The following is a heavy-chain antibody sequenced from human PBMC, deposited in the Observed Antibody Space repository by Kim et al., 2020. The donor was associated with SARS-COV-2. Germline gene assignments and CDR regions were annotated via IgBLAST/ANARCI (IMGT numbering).Heavy chain of an antibody. D-gene: IGHD3-10*01. CDR1: GFTFGDYA. V-gene: IGHV3-9*01. Sequence: GGSLRLSCAASGFTFGDYAMHWVRQAPGKGLEWVSGISWNSGSIGYADSVKGRFTISRDNAKNSLYLQMNSLRAEDTALYYCAKDMGPRSYGSGILMGYYYDGMDVWGQGATVTGSS. CDR2: ISWNSGSI. CDR3: AKDMGPRSYGSGILMGYYYDGMDV. J-gene: IGHJ6*02.